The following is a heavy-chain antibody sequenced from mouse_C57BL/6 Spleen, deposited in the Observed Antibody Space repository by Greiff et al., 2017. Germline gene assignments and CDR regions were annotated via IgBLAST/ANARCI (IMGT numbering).Heavy chain of an antibody. J-gene: IGHJ3*01. CDR3: AGNLY. CDR1: GFTFSSYG. CDR2: ICSGGSYT. D-gene: IGHD4-1*01. V-gene: IGHV5-6*01. Sequence: EVQGVEPGGDLVKPGGSLKLSCAASGFTFSSYGMSWVRQTPDKRLEWVATICSGGSYTNYPVSVKGRFTISRDNAKNTLYLQMSSLKSEDTAMYYCAGNLYWGQGTLVTVSA.